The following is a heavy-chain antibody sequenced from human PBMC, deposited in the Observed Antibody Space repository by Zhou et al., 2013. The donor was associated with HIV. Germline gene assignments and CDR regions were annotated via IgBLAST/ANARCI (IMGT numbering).Heavy chain of an antibody. CDR1: GGSISSHY. V-gene: IGHV4-59*11. CDR3: ARGRRGPYYYYYMDV. CDR2: IYYSGST. Sequence: VQLQESGPGLVKPSETLSLTCTVSGGSISSHYWSWIRQPPGKGLEWIGYIYYSGSTNYNPSLKSRVTISVDTSKNQFSLKLSSVTAADTAVYYCARGRRGPYYYYYMDVWGKGDHGHRLL. J-gene: IGHJ6*03.